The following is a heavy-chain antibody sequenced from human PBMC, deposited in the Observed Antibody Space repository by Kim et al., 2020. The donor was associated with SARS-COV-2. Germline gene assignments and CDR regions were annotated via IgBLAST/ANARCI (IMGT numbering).Heavy chain of an antibody. D-gene: IGHD2-21*02. J-gene: IGHJ5*02. Sequence: SETLSLTCTVSGGSISSYYWCWIRQPPGKGLGWIGYIYYSGSTNYNPSLKSRITISVDTSKNQFSLKLSSVTAADTAVYYCARGICGGDCRGGWFDPWGQGTLVTVSS. V-gene: IGHV4-59*13. CDR1: GGSISSYY. CDR3: ARGICGGDCRGGWFDP. CDR2: IYYSGST.